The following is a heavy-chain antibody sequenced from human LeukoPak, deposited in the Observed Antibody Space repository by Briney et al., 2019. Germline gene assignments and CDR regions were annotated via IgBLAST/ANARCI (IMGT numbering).Heavy chain of an antibody. CDR3: AKEIWPTVTIPGRTYFDY. CDR1: EFTFSKNG. CDR2: IRNVGSNK. J-gene: IGHJ4*02. D-gene: IGHD4-17*01. Sequence: PGGSLTLSCAASEFTFSKNGTHWVRQAPGKGLEWLAFIRNVGSNKFYADSVKGRFTISRDNSKNTLYLQLNSLRAEDTAVYYCAKEIWPTVTIPGRTYFDYWGQGALVTVSS. V-gene: IGHV3-30*02.